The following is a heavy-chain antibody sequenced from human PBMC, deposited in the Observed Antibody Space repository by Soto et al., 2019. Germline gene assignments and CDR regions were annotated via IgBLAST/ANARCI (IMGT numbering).Heavy chain of an antibody. CDR2: LNPTAGRT. V-gene: IGHV1-46*01. CDR3: ARAVRGGLTVVNPGS. Sequence: ASVKVSCKTSGYGFTTYLIHWVRQAPCQVLEWMGILNPTAGRTRYSEKFQGRVTMTSDASTSTEYMELTSLGSDDTAVYYCARAVRGGLTVVNPGSWGKGTLVTVSS. J-gene: IGHJ5*02. D-gene: IGHD3-9*01. CDR1: GYGFTTYL.